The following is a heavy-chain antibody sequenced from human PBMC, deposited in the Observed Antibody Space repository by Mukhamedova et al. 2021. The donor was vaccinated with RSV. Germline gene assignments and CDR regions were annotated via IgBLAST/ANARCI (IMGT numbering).Heavy chain of an antibody. J-gene: IGHJ6*01. V-gene: IGHV3-21*01. Sequence: NWVRQAPGKGLEWVSTLSSSGRYIYYADSVEGRFTISRDNAKNSLQLQMNSLRAEDTAVYYCARGLKRSTMIVRLDPSVLYGMDV. CDR2: LSSSGRYI. CDR3: ARGLKRSTMIVRLDPSVLYGMDV. D-gene: IGHD3-22*01.